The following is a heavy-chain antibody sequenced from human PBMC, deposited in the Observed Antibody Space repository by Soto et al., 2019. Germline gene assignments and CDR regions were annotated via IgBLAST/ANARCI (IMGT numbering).Heavy chain of an antibody. CDR3: ARQIYDSDTGPNFQYYFDS. CDR1: GYSFAGYW. Sequence: PGESLKISCKGSGYSFAGYWITWVRRKPGKGLERMGRIDPSDSQTYYSPSFRGHVTISVTKSITTVFLQWSSLRASDTAMYYCARQIYDSDTGPNFQYYFDSWGQGTPVTVSS. V-gene: IGHV5-10-1*01. D-gene: IGHD3-22*01. CDR2: IDPSDSQT. J-gene: IGHJ4*02.